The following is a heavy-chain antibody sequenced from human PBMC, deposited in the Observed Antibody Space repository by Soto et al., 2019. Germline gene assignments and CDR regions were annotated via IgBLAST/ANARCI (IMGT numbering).Heavy chain of an antibody. J-gene: IGHJ1*01. D-gene: IGHD3-16*01. V-gene: IGHV3-9*01. Sequence: PGGSLRLSCAVSGFMFEDYAMHWVRQAPGKGLEWVSGINWNGVNKGYADSVQGRFTISRDNAKKSLYLQMDYLRPEDTAVYFCAKDVDPLGELWGYFQNWGQGTLVTVSS. CDR1: GFMFEDYA. CDR3: AKDVDPLGELWGYFQN. CDR2: INWNGVNK.